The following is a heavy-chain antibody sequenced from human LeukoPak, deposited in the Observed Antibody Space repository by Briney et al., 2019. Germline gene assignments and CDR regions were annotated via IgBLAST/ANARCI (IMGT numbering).Heavy chain of an antibody. J-gene: IGHJ5*02. V-gene: IGHV3-21*01. CDR2: ISSSSSYI. Sequence: GGSLRLSCAASGFTFSSYSMNWVRQAPGKGLEWVSSISSSSSYIYYADSVKGRFTISRDNAKISLYLQMNSLRAEDTAVYYCARGGYCSGGSCYWFDPWGQGTLVTVSS. CDR3: ARGGYCSGGSCYWFDP. CDR1: GFTFSSYS. D-gene: IGHD2-15*01.